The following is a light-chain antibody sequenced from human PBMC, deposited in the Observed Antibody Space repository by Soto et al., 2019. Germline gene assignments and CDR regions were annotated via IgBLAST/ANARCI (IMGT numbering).Light chain of an antibody. CDR2: DAS. CDR1: QSVSSW. V-gene: IGKV1-5*01. J-gene: IGKJ1*01. CDR3: QQYNNYRT. Sequence: DIQMTQSPSTLSASVGDRVTITCRASQSVSSWLAWYQQKPGKAPKLLIYDASNLESGVPSRFSGSGSGTDFTLTINSLQPDDFATYYCQQYNNYRTFGQGTKVEIK.